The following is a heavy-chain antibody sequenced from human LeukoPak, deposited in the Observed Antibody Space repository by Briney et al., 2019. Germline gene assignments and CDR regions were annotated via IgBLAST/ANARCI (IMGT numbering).Heavy chain of an antibody. CDR3: TREQYCTNGVCYRSQSDY. V-gene: IGHV3-49*04. Sequence: GGSLRLSCTASGFTFGDYAMSWVRQAPGKGLEWVGFIRSKAYGGTTEYAASVKGRFTISRDDSKSIAYLQMNSLKTEDTAVYYCTREQYCTNGVCYRSQSDYWGQGTLVTVSS. J-gene: IGHJ4*02. CDR1: GFTFGDYA. CDR2: IRSKAYGGTT. D-gene: IGHD2-8*01.